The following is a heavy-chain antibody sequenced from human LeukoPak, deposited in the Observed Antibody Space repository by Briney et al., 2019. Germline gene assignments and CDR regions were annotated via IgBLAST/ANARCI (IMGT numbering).Heavy chain of an antibody. J-gene: IGHJ4*02. V-gene: IGHV3-9*01. CDR3: AKDIGGSYYPYFDY. CDR1: GFTFDDYA. Sequence: GGSLRLSCAASGFTFDDYAMHWVRQAPGKGLEWVSGISWNSGSIGYADSVKGRSTISRDNAKNSLYLQMNSLRAEDTALYYCAKDIGGSYYPYFDYWGQGTLVTVSS. CDR2: ISWNSGSI. D-gene: IGHD1-26*01.